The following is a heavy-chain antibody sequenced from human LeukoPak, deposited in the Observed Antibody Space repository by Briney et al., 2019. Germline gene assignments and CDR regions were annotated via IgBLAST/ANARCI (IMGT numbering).Heavy chain of an antibody. CDR3: ARGLDYDILTF. J-gene: IGHJ4*02. D-gene: IGHD3-9*01. CDR1: GFTFSSFG. CDR2: ITYDGSKK. Sequence: GGSLRLSCAASGFTFSSFGMRWARQAPGKGLEWGAVITYDGSKKYYADSVKGRFTISRDNSKNTLYLQMDSLRTEDTAVYYCARGLDYDILTFWGQGTLVTFSS. V-gene: IGHV3-30-3*01.